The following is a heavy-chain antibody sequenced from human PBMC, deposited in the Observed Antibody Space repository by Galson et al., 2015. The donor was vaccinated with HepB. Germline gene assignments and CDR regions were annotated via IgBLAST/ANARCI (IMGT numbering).Heavy chain of an antibody. V-gene: IGHV3-30*03. D-gene: IGHD2-8*02. Sequence: SLRLSCAASGFTFSRYGMHWVRQAPGKGLEWVAVISYDGSNKYYADSVKGRFTISRDNSKNTLYLQMNSLRAEDTAVYYCAPPPLVGYWGQGTLVTVSS. CDR2: ISYDGSNK. CDR1: GFTFSRYG. J-gene: IGHJ4*02. CDR3: APPPLVGY.